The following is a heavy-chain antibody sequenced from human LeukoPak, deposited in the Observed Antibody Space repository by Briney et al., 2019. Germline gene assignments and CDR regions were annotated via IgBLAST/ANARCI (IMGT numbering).Heavy chain of an antibody. J-gene: IGHJ4*02. CDR2: IYSSGST. CDR3: ARKDGDY. CDR1: GASISSFH. Sequence: PSETLSLICTVSGASISSFHWTWIRQPAGKGLEWIGLIYSSGSTIYNPSLKSRVAMSVDMTKNQLSLKLSSVTAADTAMYYCARKDGDYWGQGTLVTVSS. V-gene: IGHV4-4*07.